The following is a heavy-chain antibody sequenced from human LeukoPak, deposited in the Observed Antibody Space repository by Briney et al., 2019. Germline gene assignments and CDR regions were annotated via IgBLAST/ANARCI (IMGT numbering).Heavy chain of an antibody. J-gene: IGHJ4*02. CDR3: ARGRASFGGGNKRYYFDY. CDR1: GYTFTSYD. CDR2: MNPNSGDT. Sequence: ASVKVSCKASGYTFTSYDINWVRQATGQGLEWMGWMNPNSGDTGYAQKFQGRVTITRNTSISTAYMELSSLRSEDTAVYYCARGRASFGGGNKRYYFDYWGQGTLVTVSS. D-gene: IGHD4-23*01. V-gene: IGHV1-8*03.